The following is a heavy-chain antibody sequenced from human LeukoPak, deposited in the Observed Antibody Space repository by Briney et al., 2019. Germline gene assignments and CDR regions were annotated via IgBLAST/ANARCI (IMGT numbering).Heavy chain of an antibody. J-gene: IGHJ6*02. CDR2: ISSSGSTI. Sequence: GGSLRLSCAASGFTFSDYYLSWIRQAPGKGLEWVSYISSSGSTINYADSVKGRFTISRDNSKNTLYLQMNSLRAEDTAVYYCAKDHRVYYYYYGMGVWGQGTTVTVSS. CDR3: AKDHRVYYYYYGMGV. V-gene: IGHV3-11*04. CDR1: GFTFSDYY.